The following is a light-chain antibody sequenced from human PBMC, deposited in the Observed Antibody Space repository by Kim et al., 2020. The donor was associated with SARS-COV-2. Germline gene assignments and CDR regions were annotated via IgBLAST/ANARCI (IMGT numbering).Light chain of an antibody. V-gene: IGKV3-15*01. Sequence: VSPGGRATLACRASQSVSSNLVWYQQRPGQAPRLLIYGASTRATGIPARFSGSGAGTEFTLTISSLQSEDFVVYYCQQYDSWPRTFGQGTKVDIK. CDR2: GAS. CDR3: QQYDSWPRT. CDR1: QSVSSN. J-gene: IGKJ1*01.